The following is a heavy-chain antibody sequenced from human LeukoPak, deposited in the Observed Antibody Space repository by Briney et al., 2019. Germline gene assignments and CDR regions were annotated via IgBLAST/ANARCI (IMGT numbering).Heavy chain of an antibody. CDR2: MNPNSTSA. J-gene: IGHJ4*02. D-gene: IGHD6-13*01. Sequence: ASVKVSCKASGYTFTSYAMHWVREATGQGLEWMGWMNPNSTSAVYAQKFQGRVTMTRNTSISTVYMDLSSLKSEDTAVYYCARTKRSWYGMGFDYWGQGTLVTVSS. CDR3: ARTKRSWYGMGFDY. CDR1: GYTFTSYA. V-gene: IGHV1-8*02.